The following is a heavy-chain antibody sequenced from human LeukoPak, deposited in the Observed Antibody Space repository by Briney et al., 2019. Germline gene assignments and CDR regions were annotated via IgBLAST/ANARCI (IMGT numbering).Heavy chain of an antibody. CDR3: AAVESIAARPEGNRPFDY. Sequence: GASVKVSCKASGYTFTGYYTHWVRQAPGQGLEWMGWINPSSGGTNYAQKFQGRVIMTRDTSISTAYMVLSRLRSDDTAVYYCAAVESIAARPEGNRPFDYWGQGTLVTVSS. V-gene: IGHV1-2*02. J-gene: IGHJ4*02. CDR1: GYTFTGYY. CDR2: INPSSGGT. D-gene: IGHD6-6*01.